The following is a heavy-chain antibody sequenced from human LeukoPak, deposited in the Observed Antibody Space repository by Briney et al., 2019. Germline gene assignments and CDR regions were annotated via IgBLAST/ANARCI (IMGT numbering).Heavy chain of an antibody. Sequence: GGSLRLSCAASGFTFSSYWMHWVRQAPGKGLVWVSRINSDGSSTSYADSVKGRFTISGDNAKNTLYLQMNSLRAEDTAVYYCARGQQLVLYYYYYYGMDVWGQGTTVTVSS. J-gene: IGHJ6*02. D-gene: IGHD6-6*01. CDR1: GFTFSSYW. V-gene: IGHV3-74*01. CDR2: INSDGSST. CDR3: ARGQQLVLYYYYYYGMDV.